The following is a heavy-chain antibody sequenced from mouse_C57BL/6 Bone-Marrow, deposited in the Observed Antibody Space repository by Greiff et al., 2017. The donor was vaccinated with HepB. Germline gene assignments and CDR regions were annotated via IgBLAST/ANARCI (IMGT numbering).Heavy chain of an antibody. CDR3: ARDGGYYAY. V-gene: IGHV5-17*03. Sequence: EVKVVESGGGLVKPGGSLKLSCAASGFTFSDYGMHWVRQAPEKGLEWVAYISDGGSYTYYPDNVKGRFTISRDNAKNNLYLQMSHLKSEDTAMYYCARDGGYYAYWGQGTLVTVSA. D-gene: IGHD3-2*02. CDR2: ISDGGSYT. J-gene: IGHJ3*01. CDR1: GFTFSDYG.